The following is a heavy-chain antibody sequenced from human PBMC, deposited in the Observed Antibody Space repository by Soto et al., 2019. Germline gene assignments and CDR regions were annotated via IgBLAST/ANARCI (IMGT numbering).Heavy chain of an antibody. J-gene: IGHJ3*02. D-gene: IGHD3-9*01. CDR3: ASEILTGYYAFDI. CDR2: ISAYNGNT. V-gene: IGHV1-18*01. CDR1: GGTFSSYG. Sequence: ASVKVSCKASGGTFSSYGISWVRQAPGQGLEWMGWISAYNGNTNYAQKLQGRVTMTTDTSTSTAYMEPRSLRSDDTAVYYCASEILTGYYAFDIWGQGTMVTVSS.